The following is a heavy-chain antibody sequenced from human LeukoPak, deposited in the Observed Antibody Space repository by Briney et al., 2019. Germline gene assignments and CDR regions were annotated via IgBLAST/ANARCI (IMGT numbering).Heavy chain of an antibody. Sequence: GGSLRLSCAASGFTFSAYTMNWVRQAPGKGLEWVSYISSSGSTIYYADSVKGRFTISRDNAKNSLYLQMNSLRAEDTAVYYCARDAINYYGSGSPTFDYWGQGTLVTVSS. CDR3: ARDAINYYGSGSPTFDY. D-gene: IGHD3-10*01. CDR1: GFTFSAYT. CDR2: ISSSGSTI. J-gene: IGHJ4*02. V-gene: IGHV3-48*04.